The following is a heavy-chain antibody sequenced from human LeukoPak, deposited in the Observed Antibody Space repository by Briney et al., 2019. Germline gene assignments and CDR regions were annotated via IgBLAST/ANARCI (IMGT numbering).Heavy chain of an antibody. CDR3: ARRYFDWWGFVY. D-gene: IGHD3-9*01. Sequence: SETLSLTCTVSGGSISSSKYYWGWIRQPPGEGLEWIGGIYYSGSTYYSPSLKSRVTISVDTSKNQFSLKLSSVTAADTAVYYCARRYFDWWGFVYWGQGTLVTVSS. V-gene: IGHV4-39*01. J-gene: IGHJ4*02. CDR2: IYYSGST. CDR1: GGSISSSKYY.